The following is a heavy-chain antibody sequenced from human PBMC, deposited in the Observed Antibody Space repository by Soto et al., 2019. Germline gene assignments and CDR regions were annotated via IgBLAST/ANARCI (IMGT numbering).Heavy chain of an antibody. J-gene: IGHJ6*02. CDR1: GFTFSAHY. CDR2: ISGSGDTI. V-gene: IGHV3-11*01. Sequence: PGGSLRLSCEASGFTFSAHYMSWVRQAPGKGLEWVPHISGSGDTIYYADSVKGRSTISRDNAKNSLYLQMNSLRAEDTAVYYCARDRQPSSYIGLDVWGQGTTVTVSS. D-gene: IGHD4-4*01. CDR3: ARDRQPSSYIGLDV.